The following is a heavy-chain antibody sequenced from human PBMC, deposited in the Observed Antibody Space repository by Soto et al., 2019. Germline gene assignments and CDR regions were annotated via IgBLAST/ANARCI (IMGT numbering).Heavy chain of an antibody. CDR1: GGSISSSSYY. V-gene: IGHV4-39*01. Sequence: QLQLQESGPGLVKPSETLSLTCTVSGGSISSSSYYWGWIRQPPGKGLEWIGSIYYSGSTYYNPSLKSRVPISVAPXXHXDXPRLSPVTAADTAVYYCARHNGCLLWFGESLNWFDPWGQGTLVTVSS. J-gene: IGHJ5*02. CDR3: ARHNGCLLWFGESLNWFDP. D-gene: IGHD3-10*01. CDR2: IYYSGST.